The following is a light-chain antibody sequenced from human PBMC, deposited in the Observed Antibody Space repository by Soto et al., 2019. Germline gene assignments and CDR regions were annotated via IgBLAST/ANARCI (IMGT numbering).Light chain of an antibody. CDR3: QQYGSSGT. CDR2: GAS. CDR1: QSVGGN. J-gene: IGKJ1*01. V-gene: IGKV3-20*01. Sequence: EIVLTQSPGTLSLSPGERATLSCRASQSVGGNLAWYQQKPGQGPRLLIYGASNRATGIPDRFSGSGSGTDFTLTISRLEPEDFAVYYCQQYGSSGTFGQGTKVDI.